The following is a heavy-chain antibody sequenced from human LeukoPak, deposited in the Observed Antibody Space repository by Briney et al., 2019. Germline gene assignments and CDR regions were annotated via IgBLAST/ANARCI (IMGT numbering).Heavy chain of an antibody. CDR1: GGSISSGSYY. J-gene: IGHJ5*02. CDR2: IYTSGST. Sequence: TTSQTLSLTCTVSGGSISSGSYYWSWIRQPAGKGLEWIGRIYTSGSTNYNPSLKSRVTISVDTSKNQFSLKLSSVTAADTAVYYCARGYSGRYNWFDPWGQGTLVTVSS. V-gene: IGHV4-61*02. CDR3: ARGYSGRYNWFDP. D-gene: IGHD1-26*01.